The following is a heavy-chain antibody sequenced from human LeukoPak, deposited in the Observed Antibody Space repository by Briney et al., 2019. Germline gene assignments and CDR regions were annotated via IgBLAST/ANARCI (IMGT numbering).Heavy chain of an antibody. Sequence: SVKVSCKASGGTFSSYAISWVRQAPGQGLEWMGGIIPIFGTANYAQKFQGRVTITADESTSTAYMELSSLRSEDTAVYYCARDSSTLYSSGWTPRFFDYWGQGTLVTVSS. V-gene: IGHV1-69*01. J-gene: IGHJ4*02. CDR2: IIPIFGTA. CDR1: GGTFSSYA. CDR3: ARDSSTLYSSGWTPRFFDY. D-gene: IGHD6-19*01.